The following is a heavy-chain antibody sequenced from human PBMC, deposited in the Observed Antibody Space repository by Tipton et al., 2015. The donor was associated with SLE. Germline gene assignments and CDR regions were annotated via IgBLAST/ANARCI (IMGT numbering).Heavy chain of an antibody. CDR2: INHSGST. D-gene: IGHD1-26*01. Sequence: TLSLTCTVSGGSISSYYWSWIRQPPGKGLEWLGEINHSGSTNDSPSLKSRVTISIDTSKNQISLKLTSVTAADTAMYYCARRYEKWEILQNDAFDVWGQGTMVTVSS. J-gene: IGHJ3*01. CDR3: ARRYEKWEILQNDAFDV. CDR1: GGSISSYY. V-gene: IGHV4-34*01.